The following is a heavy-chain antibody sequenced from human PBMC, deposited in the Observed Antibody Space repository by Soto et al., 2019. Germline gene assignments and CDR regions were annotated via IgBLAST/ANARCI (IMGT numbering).Heavy chain of an antibody. CDR2: MSGSGAGT. J-gene: IGHJ4*02. Sequence: EVQLLESGGGLVQPGGSLRLSCAASGFTFSSYAMSWVRQAPGKGLEWVSGMSGSGAGTYYADSVKGRFTISRDNSKNTVYLQMSSMRAEDTAVYYCAKRNSPGTNFDYWGQGTLVTVSS. V-gene: IGHV3-23*01. D-gene: IGHD2-21*01. CDR3: AKRNSPGTNFDY. CDR1: GFTFSSYA.